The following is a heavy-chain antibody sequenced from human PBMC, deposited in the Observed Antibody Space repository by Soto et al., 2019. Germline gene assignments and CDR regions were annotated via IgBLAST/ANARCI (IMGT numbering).Heavy chain of an antibody. Sequence: QVQLVESGGGVVQPGRSLRLSCAASGFTFSSYAMHWVRQAPGKGLEWVAVISYDGSNKYYADSVKGRFTISRDNSKNTLYLPMNSLRAEDTAVYYCARDRVPRYCSSTSCYWFDPWGQGTLVTVSS. V-gene: IGHV3-30-3*01. J-gene: IGHJ5*02. D-gene: IGHD2-2*01. CDR2: ISYDGSNK. CDR1: GFTFSSYA. CDR3: ARDRVPRYCSSTSCYWFDP.